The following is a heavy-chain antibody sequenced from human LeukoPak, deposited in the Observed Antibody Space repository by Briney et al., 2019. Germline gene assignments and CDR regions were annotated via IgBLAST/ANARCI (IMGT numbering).Heavy chain of an antibody. CDR1: GYTFTSYG. CDR2: ISAYNGNT. Sequence: ASVKVSCKASGYTFTSYGISWVRQAPGQGLEWMGWISAYNGNTNYAQKLQGRVTMTTDTSTSTAYMELRSLRSDDPAVSYYARAGGQCSYKLFLYGAGGPRVRVPWG. CDR3: ARAGGQCSYKLFLYGAGGPRVRVP. D-gene: IGHD2/OR15-2a*01. V-gene: IGHV1-18*01. J-gene: IGHJ5*02.